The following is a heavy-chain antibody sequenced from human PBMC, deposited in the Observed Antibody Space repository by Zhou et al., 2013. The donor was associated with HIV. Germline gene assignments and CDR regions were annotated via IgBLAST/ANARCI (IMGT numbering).Heavy chain of an antibody. CDR3: ARESRRVNYYYGMDV. D-gene: IGHD2-21*01. Sequence: QVQLQESGPGLVKPSETLSLTCGVSGYSISSGYYWGWIRQPPGKGLEWIGSIFHSGSTYYSPSLKSRVTMSVDTSKNQFSLKVSSVTAADTAVYYCARESRRVNYYYGMDVWGQGTTVTVSS. CDR2: IFHSGST. J-gene: IGHJ6*02. V-gene: IGHV4-38-2*02. CDR1: GYSISSGYY.